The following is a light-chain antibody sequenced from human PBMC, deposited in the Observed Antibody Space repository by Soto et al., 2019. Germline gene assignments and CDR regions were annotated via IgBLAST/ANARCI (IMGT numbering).Light chain of an antibody. CDR3: SSYAGSNTLGV. CDR1: SSDVGGYNY. V-gene: IGLV2-14*01. CDR2: DVS. Sequence: QSVLTQPASVSGSPGQSITISCTGTSSDVGGYNYVSWYQQHPGKAPKLMIYDVSNRPSGVSNRFSGSKSGNTASLTISGLQAEDEADYYCSSYAGSNTLGVFGGGTKLTVL. J-gene: IGLJ3*02.